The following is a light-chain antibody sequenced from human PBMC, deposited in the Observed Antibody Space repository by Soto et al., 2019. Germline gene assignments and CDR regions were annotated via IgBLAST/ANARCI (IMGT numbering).Light chain of an antibody. CDR2: LGS. Sequence: DIVMTQTPLSLPVTPGEPASISCRSSQSLLHSNGNIYLDWYLQKPGQSPQLLIYLGSNRASGVPDRFSGSGSRTDFTLKISRVEAEDVGVYYCMQALQTPTFGQGTKVDIK. J-gene: IGKJ1*01. V-gene: IGKV2-28*01. CDR1: QSLLHSNGNIY. CDR3: MQALQTPT.